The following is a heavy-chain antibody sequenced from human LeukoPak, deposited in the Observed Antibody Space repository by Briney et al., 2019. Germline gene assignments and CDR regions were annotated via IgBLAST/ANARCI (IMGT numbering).Heavy chain of an antibody. D-gene: IGHD3-22*01. CDR1: GGSISSYY. CDR3: ARGYYDSSFDY. Sequence: PSETLSLTCTVSGGSISSYYWSWIRQPPGKGLEWIGYIYYSGSTNYNPSLKSRVTISVDTSKNQFSLKLSSVTAADMAVYYCARGYYDSSFDYWGQGTLVTVSS. V-gene: IGHV4-59*01. J-gene: IGHJ4*02. CDR2: IYYSGST.